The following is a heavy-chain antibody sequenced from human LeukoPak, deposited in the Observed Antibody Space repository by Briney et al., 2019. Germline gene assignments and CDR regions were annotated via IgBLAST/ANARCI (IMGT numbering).Heavy chain of an antibody. Sequence: PSETPSLTCTVSGGSISSGGYYWRWIRQHPGKGLEWIGYIYYSGSTYYNPSLKSRVTISVDTSKNQFSLKLSSVTAADTAVYYCARTEYCGGDCYSDNWFDPWGQGTLVTVSS. J-gene: IGHJ5*02. CDR1: GGSISSGGYY. CDR3: ARTEYCGGDCYSDNWFDP. D-gene: IGHD2-21*02. CDR2: IYYSGST. V-gene: IGHV4-31*03.